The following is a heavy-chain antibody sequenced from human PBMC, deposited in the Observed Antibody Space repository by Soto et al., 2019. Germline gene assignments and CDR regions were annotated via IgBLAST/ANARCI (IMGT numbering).Heavy chain of an antibody. J-gene: IGHJ6*03. CDR1: GFTFRTYW. D-gene: IGHD4-17*01. CDR2: INSDGSVT. CDR3: VRETTYGDYYYYYMDV. V-gene: IGHV3-74*01. Sequence: EVQLVESGGGLVQPGGSLRLSCAASGFTFRTYWIYWVRQAPGKGLVWVSRINSDGSVTTYADSVKGRFTVSRDNAKNRVYLQMNSLRAEDTAVYYCVRETTYGDYYYYYMDVWGKGTTVTVSS.